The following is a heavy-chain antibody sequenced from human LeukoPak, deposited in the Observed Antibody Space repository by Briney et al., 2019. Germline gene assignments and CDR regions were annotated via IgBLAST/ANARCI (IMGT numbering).Heavy chain of an antibody. V-gene: IGHV5-51*01. CDR3: ARAEYDILTGYYNNWFDP. D-gene: IGHD3-9*01. J-gene: IGHJ5*02. CDR2: IYPGDSDT. CDR1: GYRFTSYW. Sequence: GESLKISCKGSGYRFTSYWIGWVRQVPGKGLEWMGIIYPGDSDTRYSPSFQGQVTISADKSISTAYLQWSSLKASDTAMYYCARAEYDILTGYYNNWFDPWGQGTLVTVSS.